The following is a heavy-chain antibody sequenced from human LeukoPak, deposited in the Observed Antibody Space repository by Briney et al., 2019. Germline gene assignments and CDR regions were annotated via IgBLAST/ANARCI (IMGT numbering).Heavy chain of an antibody. CDR2: IRSKAYGGTT. CDR3: TRAREVVVITDWDY. V-gene: IGHV3-49*04. Sequence: GGSPRLSCTASGFTFGDYAMSWVRQAPGKGLEWVGFIRSKAYGGTTEYAASVKGRFTISRDDSKSIAYLQMNSLKTEDTAVYYCTRAREVVVITDWDYWGQGTLVTVSS. CDR1: GFTFGDYA. J-gene: IGHJ4*02. D-gene: IGHD3-22*01.